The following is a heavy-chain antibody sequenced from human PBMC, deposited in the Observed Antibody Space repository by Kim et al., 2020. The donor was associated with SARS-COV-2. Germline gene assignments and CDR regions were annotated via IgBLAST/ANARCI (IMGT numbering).Heavy chain of an antibody. Sequence: SGPTLVNPTQTLTLTCTFSGFSLSTSDLCVSWIRQPPGKALEWLALIDWDDDKYYSTSLKTRLTISKDTSKNQMVLTMTNMDPVDTATYYCARIRGYESSGYSYFDYWGQGTLVTVSS. V-gene: IGHV2-70*01. D-gene: IGHD3-22*01. J-gene: IGHJ4*02. CDR1: GFSLSTSDLC. CDR3: ARIRGYESSGYSYFDY. CDR2: IDWDDDK.